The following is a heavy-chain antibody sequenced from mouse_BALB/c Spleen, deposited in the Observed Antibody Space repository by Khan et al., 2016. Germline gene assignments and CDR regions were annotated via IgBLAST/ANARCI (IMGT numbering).Heavy chain of an antibody. CDR1: GYTFTNYG. Sequence: QIQLVQSGPELKKPGETVKISCKASGYTFTNYGMNWVKQAPGKGLKWMGWINTNTGEPTYAEEFKGRFAFSLETSASTAYLQINKLKNEDTATYFCAEYYYGNNWFAYWGQGALVTVSS. D-gene: IGHD1-1*01. J-gene: IGHJ3*01. V-gene: IGHV9-3*02. CDR2: INTNTGEP. CDR3: AEYYYGNNWFAY.